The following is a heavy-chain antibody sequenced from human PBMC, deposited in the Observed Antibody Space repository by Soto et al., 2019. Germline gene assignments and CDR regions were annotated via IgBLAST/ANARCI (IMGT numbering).Heavy chain of an antibody. CDR1: GYTLTELS. Sequence: ASVKVSCKVSGYTLTELSMHWVRQAPGKGLEWMGGFDPEDGETIYAQKFQGRVTMTEDTSTDTAYMELSSLRSEDTAVYYGATGGSGSYLNWFDPWGQGTLVTVSS. CDR3: ATGGSGSYLNWFDP. V-gene: IGHV1-24*01. J-gene: IGHJ5*02. D-gene: IGHD3-10*01. CDR2: FDPEDGET.